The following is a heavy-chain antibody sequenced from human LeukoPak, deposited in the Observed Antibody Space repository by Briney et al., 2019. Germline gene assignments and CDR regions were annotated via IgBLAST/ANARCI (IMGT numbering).Heavy chain of an antibody. CDR3: ARGGSGGRAFDI. CDR2: TYYRSKWFN. J-gene: IGHJ3*02. V-gene: IGHV6-1*01. D-gene: IGHD3-10*01. CDR1: GDSVSSNSAA. Sequence: SQTLSHTCAISGDSVSSNSAAWNWIRQSPSRGLECLGRTYYRSKWFNDYAVSVKSRIIIDPDTSKNQFSLQLNSVTPEDTAVYYCARGGSGGRAFDIWGQGTMVTVSS.